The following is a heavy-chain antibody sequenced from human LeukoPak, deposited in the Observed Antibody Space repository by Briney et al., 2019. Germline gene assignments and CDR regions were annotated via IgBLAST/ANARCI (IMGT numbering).Heavy chain of an antibody. V-gene: IGHV4-30-4*08. D-gene: IGHD3-10*01. Sequence: PSETLSLTCTVSGGSISSGDYYWSWIRQPPGKGLEWIGYIYYSGSTYYNPSLKSRVTISVDTFKNQFSLKLSSVTAADTAVYYCAGQMGNMVRGVINWFDPWGQGTLVTVSS. CDR3: AGQMGNMVRGVINWFDP. CDR1: GGSISSGDYY. CDR2: IYYSGST. J-gene: IGHJ5*02.